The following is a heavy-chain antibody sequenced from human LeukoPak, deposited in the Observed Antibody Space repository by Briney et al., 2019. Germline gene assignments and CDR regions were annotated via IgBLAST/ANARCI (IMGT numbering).Heavy chain of an antibody. CDR2: IKQDGSEK. CDR1: GFHFSSYW. J-gene: IGHJ4*02. Sequence: GGSLRLSCAPSGFHFSSYWMTWVRQAPGKGLEWVANIKQDGSEKYYVDSVKGRFAISRDNGKKSLYLQMNSLRDEDTAVYYCARDAKYDFWSGYFPATWGQGTLVTVSS. V-gene: IGHV3-7*01. D-gene: IGHD3/OR15-3a*01. CDR3: ARDAKYDFWSGYFPAT.